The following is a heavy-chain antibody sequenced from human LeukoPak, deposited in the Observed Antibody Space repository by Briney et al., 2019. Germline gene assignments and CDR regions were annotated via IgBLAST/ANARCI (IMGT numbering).Heavy chain of an antibody. CDR3: PRCGRGDTVSLFLY. Sequence: SQTLSLTSALSADSVFSNSGTWNWLRQSPSTGLEWLGSTYYRSKWYFDYAASVKSRMTINPDTSRNQFSLQVNSVAADDTAVYCCPRCGRGDTVSLFLYCGQGTLVTVTS. D-gene: IGHD2/OR15-2a*01. CDR1: ADSVFSNSGT. J-gene: IGHJ4*02. V-gene: IGHV6-1*01. CDR2: TYYRSKWYF.